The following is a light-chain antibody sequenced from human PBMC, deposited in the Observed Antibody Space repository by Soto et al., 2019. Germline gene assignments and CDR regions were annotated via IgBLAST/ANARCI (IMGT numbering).Light chain of an antibody. Sequence: QSVLTQPPSASGSPGQSVTISCAGTINDVGGYNYVSWYQQHPGKVPQLMIYQVTKRPSGVPDRFSASKSDTTASLTISGLQAEDECDYYCMSYAGGKRFVFGTGTKVTVL. V-gene: IGLV2-8*01. CDR1: INDVGGYNY. CDR2: QVT. CDR3: MSYAGGKRFV. J-gene: IGLJ1*01.